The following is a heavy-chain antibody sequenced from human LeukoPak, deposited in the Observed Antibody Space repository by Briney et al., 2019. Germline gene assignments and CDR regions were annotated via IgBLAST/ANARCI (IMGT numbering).Heavy chain of an antibody. V-gene: IGHV1-2*02. CDR3: ARFRYYGSGSYSALYHFDY. Sequence: ASVKVSCKASGYTFTGYYKHWVRQAPGQGLEWMGWINPNSGGTNYAQKFQGRVTMTRDTSISTAYMELSRLRSDDTAVYYCARFRYYGSGSYSALYHFDYWGQGTLVTVSS. D-gene: IGHD3-10*01. CDR1: GYTFTGYY. CDR2: INPNSGGT. J-gene: IGHJ4*02.